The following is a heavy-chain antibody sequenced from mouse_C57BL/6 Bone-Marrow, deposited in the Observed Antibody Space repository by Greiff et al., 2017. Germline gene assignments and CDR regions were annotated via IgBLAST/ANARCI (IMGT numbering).Heavy chain of an antibody. CDR1: GYTFTSYW. D-gene: IGHD3-2*02. J-gene: IGHJ3*01. CDR3: ARDGTAQATGFAY. V-gene: IGHV1-59*01. CDR2: IDPSDSYT. Sequence: VQLKESGAELVRPGTSVKLSCKASGYTFTSYWMHWVKQRPGQGLEWIGVIDPSDSYTNYNQKFKGKATLTVDTSSSTAYMQLSSLTSEDSAVYYCARDGTAQATGFAYWGQGTLVTVSA.